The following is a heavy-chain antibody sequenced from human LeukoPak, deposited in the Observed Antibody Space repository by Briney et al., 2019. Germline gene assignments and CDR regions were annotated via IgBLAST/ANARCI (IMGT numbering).Heavy chain of an antibody. CDR3: AASDGYPYIDAFDI. CDR1: GDSTNTYF. D-gene: IGHD5-24*01. CDR2: IYYTGSA. J-gene: IGHJ3*02. V-gene: IGHV4-59*01. Sequence: PSETLSLTCTISGDSTNTYFWSWIRQPPGMGLEWIGSIYYTGSADYIPSLRSRLTISVDTSKNEFSLKLTSVSAADTAVYYCAASDGYPYIDAFDIWGQGTMVTVSS.